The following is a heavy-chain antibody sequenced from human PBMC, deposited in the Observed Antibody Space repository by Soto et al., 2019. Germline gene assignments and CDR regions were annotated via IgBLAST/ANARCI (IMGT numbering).Heavy chain of an antibody. Sequence: SETLSPTCTVSGGSIRSYYWSLIRQPPGKGLEWIGYIYYSGNTNYNPSLKSRVTISVDTSKNQFSLKLSSVTAADTAVYYCARSYRRYCTGGSCYSYYYYYMDVWGKGTTVTVSS. CDR3: ARSYRRYCTGGSCYSYYYYYMDV. CDR2: IYYSGNT. J-gene: IGHJ6*03. D-gene: IGHD2-15*01. CDR1: GGSIRSYY. V-gene: IGHV4-59*01.